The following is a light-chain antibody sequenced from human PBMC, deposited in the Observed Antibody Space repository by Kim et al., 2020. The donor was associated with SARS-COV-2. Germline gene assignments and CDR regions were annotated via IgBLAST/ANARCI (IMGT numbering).Light chain of an antibody. CDR3: AAWDDSLSVRV. CDR1: SSNVGTNY. Sequence: SELTQPPSASGTPGQRVTISCSGSSSNVGTNYLNWYQQLPGTAPKLLISTNNQRPSGVPDRFSASKSGTSASLAISGLRSEDEADYYCAAWDDSLSVRVFGGGTQLTVL. CDR2: TNN. J-gene: IGLJ2*01. V-gene: IGLV1-47*01.